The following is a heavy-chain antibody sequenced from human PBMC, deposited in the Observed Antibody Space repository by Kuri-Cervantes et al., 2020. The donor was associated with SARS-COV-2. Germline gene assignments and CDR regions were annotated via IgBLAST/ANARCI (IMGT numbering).Heavy chain of an antibody. J-gene: IGHJ4*02. V-gene: IGHV1-8*03. CDR3: AKDRKQIAAAGLDY. CDR1: GYTFTSYD. D-gene: IGHD6-13*01. CDR2: MNPNSGNT. Sequence: ASVKVSCKASGYTFTSYDINWVRQATGQGLEWMGWMNPNSGNTGYAQKFQGRVTITRNTSISTAYMELSSLRSEDTAVYYCAKDRKQIAAAGLDYWGQGTLVTVSS.